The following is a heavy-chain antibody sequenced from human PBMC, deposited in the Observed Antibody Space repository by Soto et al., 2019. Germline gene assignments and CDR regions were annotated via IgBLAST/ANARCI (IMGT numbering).Heavy chain of an antibody. Sequence: ASVKVSCKASGHTFTTYYMYWVRQAPGQGLEWMGIINPSGGSTSYAQKFQGRVTMTRNTSISTAYMELSSLRSEDTAVYYCARGLRIAAASPRGYWGQGTLVTVSS. CDR3: ARGLRIAAASPRGY. J-gene: IGHJ4*02. V-gene: IGHV1-46*01. D-gene: IGHD6-13*01. CDR2: INPSGGST. CDR1: GHTFTTYY.